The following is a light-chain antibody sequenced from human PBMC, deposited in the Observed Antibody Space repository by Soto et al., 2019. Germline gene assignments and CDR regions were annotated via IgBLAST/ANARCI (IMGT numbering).Light chain of an antibody. CDR1: SSDVGGYNY. J-gene: IGLJ1*01. Sequence: QSALTQPPSASGSPGQSVAISCTETSSDVGGYNYVSWYQQHPGKAPKLMIYEVNKRPSGVPDRFSGSKSGSTASLTVSGLQAEDEADYYCSSYAGSSNVFGTGTKVTVL. V-gene: IGLV2-8*01. CDR3: SSYAGSSNV. CDR2: EVN.